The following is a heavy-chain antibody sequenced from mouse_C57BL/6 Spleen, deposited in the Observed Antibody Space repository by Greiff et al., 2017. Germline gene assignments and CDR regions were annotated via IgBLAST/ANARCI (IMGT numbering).Heavy chain of an antibody. D-gene: IGHD1-1*01. V-gene: IGHV1-81*01. Sequence: VQLQESGAELARPGASVTLSCKASGYTFTSYGISWVKQRTGQGLEWIGEIYPRSGNTYYNEKFKGKATLTAEKSSSTAYMELRSLTSEDSAVYFCARPATVVATRCAYWGQGTLVTVSA. J-gene: IGHJ3*01. CDR1: GYTFTSYG. CDR2: IYPRSGNT. CDR3: ARPATVVATRCAY.